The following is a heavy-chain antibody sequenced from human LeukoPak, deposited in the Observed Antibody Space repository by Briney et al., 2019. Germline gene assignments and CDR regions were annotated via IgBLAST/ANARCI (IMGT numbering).Heavy chain of an antibody. CDR3: ARGKRQWLRGYYYYYGMDV. CDR2: INHSGST. J-gene: IGHJ6*02. CDR1: GGSFSGYY. V-gene: IGHV4-34*01. D-gene: IGHD5-12*01. Sequence: SETLSLTCAVYGGSFSGYYWSWIRQPPGKGLEWIGEINHSGSTNYNPSLKSRVTISVDTSKNQFSLKPSSVTAADTAVYYCARGKRQWLRGYYYYYGMDVWGQGTTVTVSS.